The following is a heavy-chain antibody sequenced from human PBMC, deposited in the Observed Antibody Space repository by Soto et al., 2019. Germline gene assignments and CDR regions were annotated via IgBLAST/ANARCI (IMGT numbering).Heavy chain of an antibody. D-gene: IGHD6-6*01. J-gene: IGHJ4*02. Sequence: GGSLRLSCAASGFTFSSYAMSWVRQAPGKGLEWVSAISGSGGNTYYADSVKGRFTISRDNSKNTLYLQMNSLRAEDTAVYYCAKAKFSGSSASFDYWGQGTLVTVSS. V-gene: IGHV3-23*01. CDR2: ISGSGGNT. CDR1: GFTFSSYA. CDR3: AKAKFSGSSASFDY.